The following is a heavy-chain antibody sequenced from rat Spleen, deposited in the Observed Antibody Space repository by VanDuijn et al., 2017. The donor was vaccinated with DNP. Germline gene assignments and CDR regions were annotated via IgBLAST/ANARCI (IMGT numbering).Heavy chain of an antibody. J-gene: IGHJ2*01. CDR1: GYSIISNY. CDR2: INSAGST. V-gene: IGHV3-3*01. D-gene: IGHD1-11*01. CDR3: ARGATGDY. Sequence: EVQLQESGPGLVEPSQSLSLTCSVTGYSIISNYWGWIRKFPGNELEWMGYINSAGSTNYNPSLKSRISITRDTSKNQFFLQVNSVTTEDTATYYCARGATGDYWGQGVMVTVSS.